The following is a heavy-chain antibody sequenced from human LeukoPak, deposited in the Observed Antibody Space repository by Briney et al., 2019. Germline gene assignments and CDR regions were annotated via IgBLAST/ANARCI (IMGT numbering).Heavy chain of an antibody. CDR1: GFTFSIYA. V-gene: IGHV3-30*18. CDR3: AKGTGTTYLDY. J-gene: IGHJ4*02. D-gene: IGHD1-1*01. Sequence: PGGSLRLSCAASGFTFSIYAMNWVRQAPGKGLEWVAVISYDGSNKYYADSVKGRFTISRDNSKNTLYLQMNSLRAEDTAVYYCAKGTGTTYLDYWGQGILVTVSS. CDR2: ISYDGSNK.